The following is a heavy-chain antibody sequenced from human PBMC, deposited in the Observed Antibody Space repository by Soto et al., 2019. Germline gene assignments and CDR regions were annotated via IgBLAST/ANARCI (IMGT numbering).Heavy chain of an antibody. CDR2: INPNSGGT. CDR1: GYTITGYY. CDR3: ARGQTYCSGGSCYPGYYYYYGMDV. V-gene: IGHV1-2*04. J-gene: IGHJ6*02. D-gene: IGHD2-15*01. Sequence: ASVKVSCKASGYTITGYYMHWVRQAPGQGLEWMGWINPNSGGTNYAQKFQGWVTMTRDTSISTAYMELSRLRSDDTAVYYCARGQTYCSGGSCYPGYYYYYGMDVWGQGTTVTVSS.